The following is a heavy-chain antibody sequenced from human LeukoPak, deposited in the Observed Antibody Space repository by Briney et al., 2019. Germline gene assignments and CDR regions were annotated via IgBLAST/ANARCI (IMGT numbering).Heavy chain of an antibody. V-gene: IGHV1-3*01. CDR1: GYTFTSYA. D-gene: IGHD2-15*01. J-gene: IGHJ5*02. CDR3: ARDLGYCTGGTCYPNWFDP. Sequence: ASVKVSCKASGYTFTSYAMHWVRPAPGQRLEWMGWINAGNDNTKSSQKFQGRVTITRGTSASTAYMELSSLRSEDTAVYYCARDLGYCTGGTCYPNWFDPWGQGTLVTVSS. CDR2: INAGNDNT.